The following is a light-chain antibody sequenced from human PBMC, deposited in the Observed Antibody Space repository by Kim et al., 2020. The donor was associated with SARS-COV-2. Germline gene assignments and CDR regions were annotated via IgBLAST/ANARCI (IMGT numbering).Light chain of an antibody. CDR3: QHRSNWRIT. V-gene: IGKV3-11*01. J-gene: IGKJ5*01. Sequence: EIVLTQSPAPLSLSPGERATLSCRASQSIRSFLAWYQQKPGQSPRLLIYDASNRATGIPARFSGSGSGTDFTLTISSLEPEDFAVYYCQHRSNWRITFGQGTRLEIK. CDR2: DAS. CDR1: QSIRSF.